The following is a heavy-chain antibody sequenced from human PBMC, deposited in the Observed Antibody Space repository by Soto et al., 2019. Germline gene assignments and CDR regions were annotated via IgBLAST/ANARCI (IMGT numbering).Heavy chain of an antibody. Sequence: TLSLTRALSGGSVSSNTASWDWIRQSPSRGLEWLGRTYFRSKWYNDYAVSVKSRIIINPDTSNNQFSLQLNSVTPEDAAVYFCAKGDNLGPKTGYAFDPWGQGIMVTVSS. CDR3: AKGDNLGPKTGYAFDP. CDR2: TYFRSKWYN. V-gene: IGHV6-1*01. CDR1: GGSVSSNTAS. J-gene: IGHJ5*02. D-gene: IGHD5-12*01.